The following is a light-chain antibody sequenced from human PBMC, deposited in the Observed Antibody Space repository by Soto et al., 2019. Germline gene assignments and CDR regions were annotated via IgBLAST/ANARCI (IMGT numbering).Light chain of an antibody. CDR3: MQDPQTPPYT. CDR1: QGISSW. Sequence: DIQMTQSPSSVSASVGDRVTITCRASQGISSWLAWYQQKPGKAPKLLIYLASIRADGVPDRFSGSGSGTDFTLRISRVEAEDIGVYYCMQDPQTPPYTFGQGTKVEIK. V-gene: IGKV1-12*01. CDR2: LAS. J-gene: IGKJ2*01.